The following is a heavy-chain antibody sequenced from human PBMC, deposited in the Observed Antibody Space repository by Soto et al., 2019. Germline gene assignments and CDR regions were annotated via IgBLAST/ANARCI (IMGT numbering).Heavy chain of an antibody. CDR1: GGAFSNYA. Sequence: SVKVSCKLSGGAFSNYAISWMRQAPGQGLEWMGRIIPIRDITNYAQKFQDRITFARDKSTATAYMELTSLTSQDTAVYYCVRNPPNTGSFDPWGRETQVTVSS. V-gene: IGHV1-69*04. D-gene: IGHD6-13*01. J-gene: IGHJ5*02. CDR3: VRNPPNTGSFDP. CDR2: IIPIRDIT.